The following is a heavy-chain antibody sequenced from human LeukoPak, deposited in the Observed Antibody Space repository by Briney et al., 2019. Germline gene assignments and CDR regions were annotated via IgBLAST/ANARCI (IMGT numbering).Heavy chain of an antibody. V-gene: IGHV4-34*01. CDR1: GGSFSGYY. J-gene: IGHJ6*03. CDR2: INHSGST. CDR3: ARRPPPYSSSWFYYYYMDV. D-gene: IGHD6-13*01. Sequence: PSETLSLTCAVSGGSFSGYYWSWIRQPPGKGLEWIGEINHSGSTNYNPSLKSRVTISVDTSKNQFSLKLSSVTAADTAVYYCARRPPPYSSSWFYYYYMDVWGKGTTVTVS.